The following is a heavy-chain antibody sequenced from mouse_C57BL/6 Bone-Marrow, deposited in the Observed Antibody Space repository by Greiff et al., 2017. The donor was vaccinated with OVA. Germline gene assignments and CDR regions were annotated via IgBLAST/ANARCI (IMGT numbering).Heavy chain of an antibody. D-gene: IGHD2-1*01. V-gene: IGHV5-4*01. CDR2: ISDGGSYT. Sequence: DVMLVESGGGLVKPGGSLKLSCAASGFTFSSYAMSWVRQTPEKRLEWVATISDGGSYTYYPDNVKGRFTISRDNAKNNLYLQMSHLKSEDTAMYYCAREGGNPYYYAMDYWGQGTSVTVSS. CDR3: AREGGNPYYYAMDY. J-gene: IGHJ4*01. CDR1: GFTFSSYA.